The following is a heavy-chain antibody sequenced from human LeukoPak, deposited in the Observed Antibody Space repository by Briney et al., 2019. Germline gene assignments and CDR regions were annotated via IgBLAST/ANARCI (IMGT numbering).Heavy chain of an antibody. V-gene: IGHV3-9*01. D-gene: IGHD3-9*01. Sequence: GGSLRLSCAASGFTFDDYAMPWVRQAPGKGLEWVSGISWNSGSIGYADSVEGRFTISRDNAKNSLYLQMNSLRAEDTALYYCAKDLTNYDILTGSSSAFDIWGQGTMVTVSS. CDR2: ISWNSGSI. CDR1: GFTFDDYA. J-gene: IGHJ3*02. CDR3: AKDLTNYDILTGSSSAFDI.